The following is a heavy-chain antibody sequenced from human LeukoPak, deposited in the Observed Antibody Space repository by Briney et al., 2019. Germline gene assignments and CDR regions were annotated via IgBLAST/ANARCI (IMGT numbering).Heavy chain of an antibody. D-gene: IGHD1-7*01. CDR1: GFTFSSYG. CDR3: TTSTFDY. CDR2: ISYDGSNK. J-gene: IGHJ4*02. Sequence: TGGSLRLSCAASGFTFSSYGMHWVRQAPGKGLEWVAVISYDGSNKYYADSVKGRFTISRDNSKNTLYLQMNSLRAEDTAVYFGTTSTFDYWGQGTLVTVSS. V-gene: IGHV3-30*03.